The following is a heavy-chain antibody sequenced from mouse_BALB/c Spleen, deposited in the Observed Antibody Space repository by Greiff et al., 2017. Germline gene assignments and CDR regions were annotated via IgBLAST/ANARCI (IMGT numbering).Heavy chain of an antibody. J-gene: IGHJ3*01. Sequence: EVMLVESGGGLVKPGGSLKLSCAASGFAFSSYDMSWVRQTPEKRLEWVAYISSGGGSTYYPDTVKGRFTISRDNAKNTLYLQMSSLKSEDTAMYYCARHGGYYGNFAWFAYWGQGTLVTVSA. CDR2: ISSGGGST. D-gene: IGHD2-1*01. CDR3: ARHGGYYGNFAWFAY. V-gene: IGHV5-12-1*01. CDR1: GFAFSSYD.